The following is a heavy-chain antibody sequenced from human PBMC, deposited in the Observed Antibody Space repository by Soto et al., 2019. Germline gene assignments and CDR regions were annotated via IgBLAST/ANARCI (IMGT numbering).Heavy chain of an antibody. CDR2: ISYDGSNK. CDR1: GFTFSSYG. J-gene: IGHJ4*02. V-gene: IGHV3-30*18. Sequence: QVQLVESGGCVVQPGRSLRLSCAASGFTFSSYGMHWVRQAPGKGLEWVAVISYDGSNKYYADSVKGRFTISRDNSKNTLYLQMNSLRAEDTAVYYCAKDLPLDFDYWGQGTLVTVSS. CDR3: AKDLPLDFDY. D-gene: IGHD2-2*01.